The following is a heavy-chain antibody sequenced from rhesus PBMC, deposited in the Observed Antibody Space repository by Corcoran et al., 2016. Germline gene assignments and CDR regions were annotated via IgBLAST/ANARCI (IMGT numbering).Heavy chain of an antibody. CDR2: IYGSSGST. V-gene: IGHV4-76*01. Sequence: QVQLQESGPGVVKPSETLSLTCAVSGGSISSGYDWRWIRQPPGKGLEWIGYIYGSSGSTNYNPSRKNRVTISKDASKNQFSLKLSSVTAADTAVYYCARGGYNFWTGYSIDYWGQGVLVTVSS. J-gene: IGHJ4*01. CDR3: ARGGYNFWTGYSIDY. CDR1: GGSISSGYD. D-gene: IGHD3-3*01.